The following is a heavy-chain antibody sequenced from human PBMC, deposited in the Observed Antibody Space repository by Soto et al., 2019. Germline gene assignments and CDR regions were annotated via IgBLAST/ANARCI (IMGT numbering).Heavy chain of an antibody. CDR3: ARDTGGSYDY. V-gene: IGHV3-72*01. Sequence: EVQLVESGGGLVQPGGSLRLSCAASGFTFGDYYMDWVRLVPGKGLEWIGRTRNKGNNYATEYVASVKGRFTISRDDSKDSMYLQMNTLKTEDTAVYYCARDTGGSYDYWGQGALVIVSS. CDR2: TRNKGNNYAT. J-gene: IGHJ4*02. D-gene: IGHD1-26*01. CDR1: GFTFGDYY.